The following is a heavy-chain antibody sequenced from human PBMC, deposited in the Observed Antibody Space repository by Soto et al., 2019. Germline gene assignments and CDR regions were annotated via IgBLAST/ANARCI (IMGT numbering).Heavy chain of an antibody. J-gene: IGHJ5*02. CDR1: GYTFTSYD. Sequence: QVQLVQSGAEVKKPGASVKVSCKASGYTFTSYDINWVRQATGQGLEWMGWMNPNSGNTGYAQKFQGRVTMTRNNSISTDYMELSSLRSEDTAVYYCARVSGSYYGNWFDPWGQGTLVTVSS. D-gene: IGHD1-26*01. V-gene: IGHV1-8*01. CDR2: MNPNSGNT. CDR3: ARVSGSYYGNWFDP.